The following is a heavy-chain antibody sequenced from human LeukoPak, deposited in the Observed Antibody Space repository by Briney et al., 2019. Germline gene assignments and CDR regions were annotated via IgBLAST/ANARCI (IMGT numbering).Heavy chain of an antibody. J-gene: IGHJ4*02. CDR3: AKGGKWDVTPFDY. V-gene: IGHV3-23*01. D-gene: IGHD1-26*01. CDR1: GYTFSSYA. Sequence: PGGSLILSCAASGYTFSSYAMSWVRQAPGKGLEWVSTISGGGGSTYYADSVKGRFTISRDNSKNTLYLQVNSLRAEDTAVYYCAKGGKWDVTPFDYWGQGTLVTVSS. CDR2: ISGGGGST.